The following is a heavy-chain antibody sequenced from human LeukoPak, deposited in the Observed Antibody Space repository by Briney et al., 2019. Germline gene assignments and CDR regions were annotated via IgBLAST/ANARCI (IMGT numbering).Heavy chain of an antibody. CDR2: IYYSGST. Sequence: SETLSLTCTVSGGSISSYYWSWIRQPPGKGLEWIGYIYYSGSTNYNPSLKSRVTISVDTSKNQFSLKLSSVTAADTAAYYCARVPDLPYYYDSSGYPAWGQGTLVTVSS. J-gene: IGHJ5*02. V-gene: IGHV4-59*01. CDR3: ARVPDLPYYYDSSGYPA. CDR1: GGSISSYY. D-gene: IGHD3-22*01.